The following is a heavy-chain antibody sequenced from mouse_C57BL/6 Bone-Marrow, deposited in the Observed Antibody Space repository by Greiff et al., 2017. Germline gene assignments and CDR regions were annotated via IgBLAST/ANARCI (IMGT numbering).Heavy chain of an antibody. CDR3: SRCYDYDYAMDY. CDR2: INPNYGTT. V-gene: IGHV1-39*01. CDR1: GYSFTDYN. J-gene: IGHJ4*01. Sequence: LVESGPELVKPGASVKISCKASGYSFTDYNMNWVKQSNGKSLEWIGVINPNYGTTSYNQKFKGKATLTVDPSSSTAYMQLNSLTSEDSAVSYCSRCYDYDYAMDYWGQGTSVTVSS. D-gene: IGHD2-4*01.